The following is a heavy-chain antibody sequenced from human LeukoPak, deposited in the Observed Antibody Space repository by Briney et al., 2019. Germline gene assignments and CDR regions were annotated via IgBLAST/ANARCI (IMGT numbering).Heavy chain of an antibody. V-gene: IGHV1-69*05. CDR3: ARELKLGDYGDNDRAQGDY. D-gene: IGHD4-17*01. Sequence: SVKVSCKASGGTFSSYAISWVRQAPGQGLEWMGGIIPIFGTANYAQKFQGRVTITTDESTSTAYMELSSLRSEDTAVYYCARELKLGDYGDNDRAQGDYWGQGTLVTVSS. CDR2: IIPIFGTA. CDR1: GGTFSSYA. J-gene: IGHJ4*02.